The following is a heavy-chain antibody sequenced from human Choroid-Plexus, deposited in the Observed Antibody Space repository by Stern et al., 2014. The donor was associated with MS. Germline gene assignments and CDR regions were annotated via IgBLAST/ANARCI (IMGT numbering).Heavy chain of an antibody. V-gene: IGHV3-7*01. CDR2: IQADGTEK. CDR3: ARVYNTIYGIVTQRGSGMDV. J-gene: IGHJ6*02. D-gene: IGHD3-3*01. Sequence: EDQLVESGGGLVQPGGSLTISCTAAGFTFGNYWMTWVRQAPGKGLEWVANIQADGTEKNYGDSVKCRFTISRDNARNSLYLQMNSLRVEDTALYYWARVYNTIYGIVTQRGSGMDVWGQGTTVIVSS. CDR1: GFTFGNYW.